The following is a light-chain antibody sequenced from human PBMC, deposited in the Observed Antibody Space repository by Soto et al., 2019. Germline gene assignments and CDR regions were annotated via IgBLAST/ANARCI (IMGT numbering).Light chain of an antibody. CDR1: QSISSW. Sequence: DIQMTQSPSTLSASVGDRVTITCRASQSISSWLAWYQQKPWKAPKLLIYDASSLESGVPSRFSGSGSGTEFTLTISSLQPDDFATYYCQQYNSYWWTFGQGTKVEIK. V-gene: IGKV1-5*01. J-gene: IGKJ1*01. CDR3: QQYNSYWWT. CDR2: DAS.